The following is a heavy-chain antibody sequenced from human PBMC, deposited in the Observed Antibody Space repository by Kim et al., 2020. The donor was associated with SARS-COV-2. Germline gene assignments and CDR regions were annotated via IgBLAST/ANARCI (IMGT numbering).Heavy chain of an antibody. Sequence: TSYAQKFQGRVTMTRDTSTSTVYMELSSLRSEDTAVYYCARFRPGHGMDVWGQGTTVTVSS. CDR2: T. V-gene: IGHV1-46*01. J-gene: IGHJ6*02. CDR3: ARFRPGHGMDV. D-gene: IGHD7-27*01.